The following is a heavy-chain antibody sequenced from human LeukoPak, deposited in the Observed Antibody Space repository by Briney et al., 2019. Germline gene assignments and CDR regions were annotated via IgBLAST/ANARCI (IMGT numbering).Heavy chain of an antibody. V-gene: IGHV3-23*01. CDR1: GFTFSSYA. D-gene: IGHD3-10*01. J-gene: IGHJ2*01. CDR3: ARGRLSGSGSYLWYFDL. CDR2: ISGSGGST. Sequence: PGGSLRLSCAASGFTFSSYAMSWVRQAPGKGLEWVSAISGSGGSTYYADSVKGRFTVSRENAKNSLYFQMNSLRAGDTAVYYCARGRLSGSGSYLWYFDLWGRGTLVTVSS.